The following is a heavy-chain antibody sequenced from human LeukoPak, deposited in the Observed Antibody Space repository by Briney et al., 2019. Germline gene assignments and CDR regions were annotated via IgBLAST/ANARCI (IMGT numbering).Heavy chain of an antibody. CDR3: ASAYYYDSSRVDY. CDR2: ISSSSSYI. CDR1: GFTFSSYS. V-gene: IGHV3-21*01. Sequence: PGWSLSLSCAASGFTFSSYSMNWVRQAPGKGLEWVSSISSSSSYIYYADSVKGRFTISRDNAKNSLYLQMNSLRAEDTAVYYCASAYYYDSSRVDYWGQGTLVTVSS. J-gene: IGHJ4*02. D-gene: IGHD3-22*01.